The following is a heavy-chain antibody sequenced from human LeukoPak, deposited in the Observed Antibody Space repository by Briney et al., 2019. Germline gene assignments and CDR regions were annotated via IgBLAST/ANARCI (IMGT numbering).Heavy chain of an antibody. D-gene: IGHD2-2*01. CDR2: IYYSEST. J-gene: IGHJ4*02. V-gene: IGHV4-59*08. CDR3: ARHVVPAAPKDY. CDR1: GGSISSYY. Sequence: SETLSLTCTVSGGSISSYYGSWIRQPPGKGLEWIGYIYYSESTNYNPSLKSRVPISVDTSKTQFSLKLSSVTAADTAVYYCARHVVPAAPKDYWGEGTLVTVS.